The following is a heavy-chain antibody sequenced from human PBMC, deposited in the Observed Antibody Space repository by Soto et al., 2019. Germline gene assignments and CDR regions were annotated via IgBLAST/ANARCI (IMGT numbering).Heavy chain of an antibody. CDR2: IYYSESI. CDR1: GGSISNYY. Sequence: SETLSLTCTVSGGSISNYYCSWIRQSPGKGLEWIGYIYYSESINYNPSLRNRVTISVDMSKNMVYLQMNSLRDEDTAVYKCARVGPLTTNYGMDVWGQGTTVTVSS. CDR3: ARVGPLTTNYGMDV. D-gene: IGHD4-4*01. V-gene: IGHV4-59*12. J-gene: IGHJ6*02.